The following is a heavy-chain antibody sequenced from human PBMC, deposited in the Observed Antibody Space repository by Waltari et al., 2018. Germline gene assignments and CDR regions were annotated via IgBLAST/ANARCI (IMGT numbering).Heavy chain of an antibody. CDR3: ARITTVTTSAFDI. J-gene: IGHJ3*02. CDR1: GGPFSGYY. D-gene: IGHD4-17*01. Sequence: QVQLQQWGAGLLKPSETLSLTCAVYGGPFSGYYWSWIRQPPGKGLEWIGEINHSGSTNYNPSLKSRVTISVDTSKNQFSLRLSSVTAADTAVYYCARITTVTTSAFDIWGQGTMVTVSS. V-gene: IGHV4-34*01. CDR2: INHSGST.